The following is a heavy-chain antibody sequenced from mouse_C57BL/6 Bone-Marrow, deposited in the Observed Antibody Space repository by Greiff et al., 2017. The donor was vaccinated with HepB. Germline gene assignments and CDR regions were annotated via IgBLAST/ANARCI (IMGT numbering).Heavy chain of an antibody. CDR2: ISDGGSYT. V-gene: IGHV5-4*01. CDR1: GFTFSSYA. CDR3: ARDGSSSYAMDY. Sequence: EVQLQESGGGLVKPGGSLKLSCAASGFTFSSYAMSWVRQTPEKRLEWVATISDGGSYTYYPDNVKGRFTISRDNAKNNLYLQMSHLKSEDTAMYYCARDGSSSYAMDYWGQGTSVTVSS. J-gene: IGHJ4*01. D-gene: IGHD1-1*01.